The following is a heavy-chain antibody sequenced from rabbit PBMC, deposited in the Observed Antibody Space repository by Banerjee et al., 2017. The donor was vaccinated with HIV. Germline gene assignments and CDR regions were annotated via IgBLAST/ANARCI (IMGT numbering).Heavy chain of an antibody. V-gene: IGHV1S40*01. Sequence: QSLEESGGDLVKPGASLTLTCTASGFSFSSSYYMCWVRQAPGKGLECVACIYGGSSDSTYYASWANGRFTISKTSSTTVTLQMTSLTAADTATYFCARGSATMTMVITGFYLNLWGPGTLVTVS. CDR1: GFSFSSSYY. J-gene: IGHJ4*01. CDR2: IYGGSSDST. D-gene: IGHD2-1*01. CDR3: ARGSATMTMVITGFYLNL.